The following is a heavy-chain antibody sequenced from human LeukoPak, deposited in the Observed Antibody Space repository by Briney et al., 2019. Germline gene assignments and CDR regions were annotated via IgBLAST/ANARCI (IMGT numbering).Heavy chain of an antibody. CDR2: INPNSGGT. D-gene: IGHD1-26*01. Sequence: ASVKVSCKASGYTFTGYYMHWLRQAPGQGLEWMGWINPNSGGTNYAQKFQGRVTMTRDTSISTAYMELSRLRSDDTAVYYCARVGGSYNYYYYYMDVWGKGTTVTVSS. CDR1: GYTFTGYY. V-gene: IGHV1-2*02. CDR3: ARVGGSYNYYYYYMDV. J-gene: IGHJ6*03.